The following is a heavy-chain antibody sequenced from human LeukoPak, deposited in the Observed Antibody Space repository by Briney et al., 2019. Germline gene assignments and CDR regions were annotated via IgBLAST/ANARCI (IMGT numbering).Heavy chain of an antibody. CDR1: GFTFSSYA. J-gene: IGHJ2*01. CDR2: ITGNDGST. Sequence: VGSLRLSCAASGFTFSSYAMSWVRQAPGKRLEWVSTITGNDGSTYYADSVKGRFTISGDNSKNTLDLQMNSLRVEDTAVYYCAKDLPTVATGYFDLWGRGALVIVAS. CDR3: AKDLPTVATGYFDL. V-gene: IGHV3-23*01. D-gene: IGHD4-23*01.